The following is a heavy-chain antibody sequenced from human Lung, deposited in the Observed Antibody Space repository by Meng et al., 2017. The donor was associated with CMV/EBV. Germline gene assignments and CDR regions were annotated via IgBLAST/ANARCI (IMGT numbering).Heavy chain of an antibody. V-gene: IGHV3-7*01. Sequence: GESLKISCAASGFTFRSYWMSWVRQAPGKGLEWVANIKQDGSEKHYVESVKGRFTISRDNAKNSLFLQMNSLRVEDTAVDYCAGDTSCSTTSGYNPLGYWGQGXLVTVSS. CDR1: GFTFRSYW. D-gene: IGHD2-2*02. J-gene: IGHJ4*02. CDR2: IKQDGSEK. CDR3: AGDTSCSTTSGYNPLGY.